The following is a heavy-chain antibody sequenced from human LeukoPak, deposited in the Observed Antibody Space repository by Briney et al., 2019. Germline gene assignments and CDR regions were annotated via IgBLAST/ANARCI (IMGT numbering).Heavy chain of an antibody. CDR3: AGGPQYGGSFAY. CDR2: ISEGGTTI. J-gene: IGHJ4*02. D-gene: IGHD1-26*01. CDR1: GFTFSRFE. V-gene: IGHV3-48*03. Sequence: GGSLRLSCAVSGFTFSRFEMAWVRPAPGKGLEWVSYISEGGTTIKDADSVKGRFTISRDNAKNSLYLQMNSLRAEDTAVYYCAGGPQYGGSFAYWGQGTLVTVSS.